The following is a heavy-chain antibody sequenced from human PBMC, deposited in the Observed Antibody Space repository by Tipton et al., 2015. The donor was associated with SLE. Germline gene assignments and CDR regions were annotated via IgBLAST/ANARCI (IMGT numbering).Heavy chain of an antibody. CDR1: GGSLSTNY. J-gene: IGHJ4*02. V-gene: IGHV4-4*07. Sequence: TLSLTCTVSGGSLSTNYWNWIRQPAGKGLEWIGRLYGSGSPTHYNPSLESRVTMSVDTSQNQFSLKLTSVTAADTAVYYCARIRPGHGDPFDFWGQGTLVTVSS. CDR3: ARIRPGHGDPFDF. CDR2: LYGSGSP. D-gene: IGHD3-3*01.